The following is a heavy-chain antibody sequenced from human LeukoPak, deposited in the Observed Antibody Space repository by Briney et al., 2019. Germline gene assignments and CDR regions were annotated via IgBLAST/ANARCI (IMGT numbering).Heavy chain of an antibody. CDR1: GFTFSGYA. J-gene: IGHJ4*02. CDR2: ISGSGGST. D-gene: IGHD6-19*01. V-gene: IGHV3-23*01. Sequence: GGSLRLSCAASGFTFSGYAMSWVRQAPGKGLEWVSGISGSGGSTYFADSVKGRFTISRDNSKNTLYLQMNSLRAEDTAVYYCAIDRSGWSIDYWGQGTLVTVSS. CDR3: AIDRSGWSIDY.